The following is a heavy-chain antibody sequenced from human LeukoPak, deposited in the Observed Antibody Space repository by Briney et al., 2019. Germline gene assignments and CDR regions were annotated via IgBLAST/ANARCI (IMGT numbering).Heavy chain of an antibody. V-gene: IGHV1-46*01. CDR1: GYTFTSYY. Sequence: ASVKVSCKASGYTFTSYYMHWVRQAPGQGLEWMGLINPSGGSTSYAQKFQGRATMTRDTSTSTVYMELSSLRSEDTAVYYCARTSSGSYDAFDIWGQGTMVTVSS. D-gene: IGHD3-10*01. CDR2: INPSGGST. CDR3: ARTSSGSYDAFDI. J-gene: IGHJ3*02.